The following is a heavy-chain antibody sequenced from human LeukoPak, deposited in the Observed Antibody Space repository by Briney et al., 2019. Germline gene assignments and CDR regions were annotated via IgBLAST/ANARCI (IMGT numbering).Heavy chain of an antibody. V-gene: IGHV4-59*01. CDR3: ARDRTPNYYDSSGYGDYYYYGMDV. CDR2: IYYSGST. D-gene: IGHD3-22*01. Sequence: SETLSLTCTVSGGSISSYYWSWIRQPPGKGLEWIGYIYYSGSTNYNPSLKSRVTISVDTSKNQFSLKLSSVTAADTAVYYCARDRTPNYYDSSGYGDYYYYGMDVWSQGTTVTVSS. CDR1: GGSISSYY. J-gene: IGHJ6*02.